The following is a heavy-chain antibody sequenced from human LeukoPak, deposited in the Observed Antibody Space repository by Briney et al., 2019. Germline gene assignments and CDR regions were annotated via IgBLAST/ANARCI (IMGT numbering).Heavy chain of an antibody. CDR1: GGTFSSYA. D-gene: IGHD3-10*01. CDR2: IIPIFGTA. Sequence: SVKVSCKASGGTFSSYAISWVRQAPGQGLEWMGGIIPIFGTANYAQKFQGRVTITADESTSTAYMELSSLRSEDTAVYYCARGFTYGSGFDYCGQGTLVTVSS. J-gene: IGHJ4*02. V-gene: IGHV1-69*13. CDR3: ARGFTYGSGFDY.